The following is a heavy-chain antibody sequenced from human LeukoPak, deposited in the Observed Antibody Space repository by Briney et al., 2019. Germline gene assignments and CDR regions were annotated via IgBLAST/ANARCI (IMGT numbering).Heavy chain of an antibody. Sequence: GASVKVSCKASGYTFTSYYMHWVRHAPGQGLEWMGIINPSSGSTSYAQKFQGRVTMTRDTSTSTVYLELSSLSSEDTAVYYCARTLRFLEYNWFDPWGQGTLVTVSS. CDR3: ARTLRFLEYNWFDP. D-gene: IGHD3-3*01. V-gene: IGHV1-46*01. J-gene: IGHJ5*02. CDR1: GYTFTSYY. CDR2: INPSSGST.